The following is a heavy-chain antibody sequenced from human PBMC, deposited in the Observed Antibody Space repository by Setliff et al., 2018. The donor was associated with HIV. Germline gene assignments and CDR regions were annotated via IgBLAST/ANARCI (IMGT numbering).Heavy chain of an antibody. V-gene: IGHV1-69*05. CDR3: ARVGHSSSYHYYGMDV. D-gene: IGHD6-13*01. Sequence: SVKVSCKTSGGTFSSYGISWVRQAPGQGLEWMGGIIPMFGTGFYAQKFQGRVTITTDESRSTAYMELSSLSSEDTAIFYCARVGHSSSYHYYGMDVWGQGTTVTVSS. J-gene: IGHJ6*02. CDR1: GGTFSSYG. CDR2: IIPMFGTG.